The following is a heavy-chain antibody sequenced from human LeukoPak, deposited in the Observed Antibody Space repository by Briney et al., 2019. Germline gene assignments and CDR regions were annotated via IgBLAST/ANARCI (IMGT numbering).Heavy chain of an antibody. Sequence: PSETLSLTCTVSGGSISSYYWSWIRQPPGKGLEWIGYIYYSGSTNYNPSLKSRVTISVDTSKNQFSLKLSSVTAADTAVYYCARSWRYYYGMDVWGQGTTVTVSS. CDR1: GGSISSYY. V-gene: IGHV4-59*01. J-gene: IGHJ6*02. CDR2: IYYSGST. CDR3: ARSWRYYYGMDV.